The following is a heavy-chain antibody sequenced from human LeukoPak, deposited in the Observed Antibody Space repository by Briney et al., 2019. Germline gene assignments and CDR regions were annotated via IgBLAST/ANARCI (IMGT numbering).Heavy chain of an antibody. J-gene: IGHJ4*02. V-gene: IGHV4-34*01. CDR1: GGSFSGYQ. CDR3: ARDTYYYDSSGYHRFDY. Sequence: PSETLSLTCAVYGGSFSGYQWSWIRQPPGKGLEWIGEINHSGSTNYNPSLKSRVTMSVDTSKNQFSLKLSSVTAADTAVYYCARDTYYYDSSGYHRFDYWGQGTLVTVSS. D-gene: IGHD3-22*01. CDR2: INHSGST.